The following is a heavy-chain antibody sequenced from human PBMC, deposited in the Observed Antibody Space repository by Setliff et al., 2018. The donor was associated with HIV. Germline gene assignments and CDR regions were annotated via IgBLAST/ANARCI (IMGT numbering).Heavy chain of an antibody. Sequence: ASVKVSCKASGYTFTAYAMHWVRQAPGQRLEWMGWINAGNGNTKYSQRFQGRVTTTRDTSASTAYMELSSLRSEDTAVYYCARAADYDFWSGYSPGWFDPWGQGTLVTVSS. CDR3: ARAADYDFWSGYSPGWFDP. V-gene: IGHV1-3*01. CDR1: GYTFTAYA. D-gene: IGHD3-3*01. J-gene: IGHJ5*02. CDR2: INAGNGNT.